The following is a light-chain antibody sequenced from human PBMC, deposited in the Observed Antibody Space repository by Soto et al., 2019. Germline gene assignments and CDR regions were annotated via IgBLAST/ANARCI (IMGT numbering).Light chain of an antibody. CDR3: SSFTSTNTVL. Sequence: QSALTQPASVSGSPGQSITISCTGTSSDVGGYNYVSWYQQHPGKAPKLMIYNVSNRPSGVSNRFSGSKSGNTASLPISGLQAEDAGHCYCSSFTSTNTVLFGGGTKFTVL. CDR2: NVS. CDR1: SSDVGGYNY. J-gene: IGLJ2*01. V-gene: IGLV2-14*01.